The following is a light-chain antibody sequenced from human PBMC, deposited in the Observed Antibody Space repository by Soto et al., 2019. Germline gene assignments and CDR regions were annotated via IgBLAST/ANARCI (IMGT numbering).Light chain of an antibody. V-gene: IGKV1-5*03. CDR1: QSISSW. CDR2: KAS. CDR3: QQDNSYSWT. Sequence: DIQMTQSPSTLSASVEDRVTITCRASQSISSWLAWYQQKPGKAPKLLIYKASSLQSGVPSRFSGSGSGTEFTLTISSLQPDDFATYYCQQDNSYSWTFGQGTKVEIK. J-gene: IGKJ1*01.